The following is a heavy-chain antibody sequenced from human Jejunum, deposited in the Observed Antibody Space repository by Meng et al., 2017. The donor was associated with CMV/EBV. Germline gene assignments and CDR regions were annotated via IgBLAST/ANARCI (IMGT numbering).Heavy chain of an antibody. CDR2: INSDGSST. D-gene: IGHD5-12*01. V-gene: IGHV3-74*01. CDR3: ARVGGGYANYYFDF. CDR1: GFPFRRYW. Sequence: GFPFRRYWMHWVRQVPGKGLVWVSRINSDGSSTSYADSVKGRFTISRDNAKNTLYLQMDSLRAEDTAVYYCARVGGGYANYYFDFWGQGTLVTVSS. J-gene: IGHJ4*02.